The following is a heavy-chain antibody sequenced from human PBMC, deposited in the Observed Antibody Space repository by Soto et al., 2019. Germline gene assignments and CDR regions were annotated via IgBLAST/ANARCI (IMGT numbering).Heavy chain of an antibody. V-gene: IGHV3-23*01. CDR2: IAPGADYT. J-gene: IGHJ1*01. CDR3: AWDYCSGGTCHSSVYFQH. CDR1: GFTFNTHA. D-gene: IGHD2-15*01. Sequence: EVQLLESGGGLVQPGGSLRLSCAASGFTFNTHAMSWVRQAPGKGLQWVSTIAPGADYTNYADSVRGRFAISRDNSRNTVYLQRNNLRAEDSAVYYCAWDYCSGGTCHSSVYFQHWGQGTLVTVSP.